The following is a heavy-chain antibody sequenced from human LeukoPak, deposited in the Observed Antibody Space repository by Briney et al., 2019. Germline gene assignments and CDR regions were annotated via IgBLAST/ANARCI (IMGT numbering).Heavy chain of an antibody. CDR1: GFTFSSYG. CDR2: IWYDGSNK. CDR3: AKDGGLDYDFWSGYHRTAYYFDY. D-gene: IGHD3-3*01. J-gene: IGHJ4*02. V-gene: IGHV3-33*06. Sequence: GGSLRLSCAASGFTFSSYGMHWVRQAPGKGLEWVAVIWYDGSNKYYADSVKGRFTISRDNSKNTLYLQMNSLGAEDTAVYYCAKDGGLDYDFWSGYHRTAYYFDYWGQGTLVSVSS.